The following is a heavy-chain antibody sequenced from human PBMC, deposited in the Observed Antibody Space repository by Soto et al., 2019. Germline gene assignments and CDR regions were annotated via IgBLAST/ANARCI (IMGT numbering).Heavy chain of an antibody. D-gene: IGHD1-1*01. J-gene: IGHJ3*02. CDR3: ARADWNDVRAFDI. V-gene: IGHV1-69*13. CDR2: IIPIFGTA. CDR1: GGTFSSYA. Sequence: SVKVSCKASGGTFSSYAISWVRQAPGQGLEWMGGIIPIFGTANYAQKFQGRVTITADESTSTAYMELSSLRSEDTAVYYCARADWNDVRAFDIWGQGTMVTVSS.